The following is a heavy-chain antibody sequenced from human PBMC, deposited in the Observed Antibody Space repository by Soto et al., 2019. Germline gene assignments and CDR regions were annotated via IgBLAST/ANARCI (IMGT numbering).Heavy chain of an antibody. CDR1: GYNFRDNN. J-gene: IGHJ6*04. CDR3: ATGLPYRFTMDA. V-gene: IGHV1-2*02. D-gene: IGHD2-15*01. CDR2: INPDTDYT. Sequence: QVHLVQSGAEVKKSGASVRVSCKTSGYNFRDNNIHWVRQAPGQGLEWMGLINPDTDYTSYAQKFQGGFTLTRGWPISTASRALAGRRTNDTAVYYCATGLPYRFTMDAGGKGTSVIVSS.